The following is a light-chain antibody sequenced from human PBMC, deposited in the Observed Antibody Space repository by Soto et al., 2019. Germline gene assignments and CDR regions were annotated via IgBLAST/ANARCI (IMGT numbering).Light chain of an antibody. Sequence: EIVLTQSPGTLSSSLGERATLSCRASQSVSSSYLAWYQQKPGQPPRLLIYGASSRATGIPDRFSGSGSGTDFTLTISRLEPEDFAVYYCQQYGSSPPLTFGGGTKVEIK. CDR3: QQYGSSPPLT. CDR2: GAS. J-gene: IGKJ4*01. V-gene: IGKV3-20*01. CDR1: QSVSSSY.